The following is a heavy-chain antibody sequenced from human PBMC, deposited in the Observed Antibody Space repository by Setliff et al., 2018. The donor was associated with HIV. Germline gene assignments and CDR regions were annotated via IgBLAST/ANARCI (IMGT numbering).Heavy chain of an antibody. V-gene: IGHV4-59*01. Sequence: SETLSLTCTVSGGSISSYYWSWIRQPPGKGLEWIGYIYYSGSTNYNPSLKSRVTMSVDTSKNQFSLKLSSVTAADTAVYYCARGRRSTSSYYYYYDMDVWGKGTTVTVSS. CDR3: ARGRRSTSSYYYYYDMDV. CDR1: GGSISSYY. D-gene: IGHD2-2*01. J-gene: IGHJ6*03. CDR2: IYYSGST.